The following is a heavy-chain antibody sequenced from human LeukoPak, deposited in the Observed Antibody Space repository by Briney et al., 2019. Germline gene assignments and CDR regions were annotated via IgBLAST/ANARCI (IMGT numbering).Heavy chain of an antibody. D-gene: IGHD1-26*01. CDR2: IYTSGST. J-gene: IGHJ4*02. CDR3: ASFKGATFDY. Sequence: SETLSLTCTVSGGSISSSSYYWGWVRQPPGKGLEWIGRIYTSGSTNYNPSLKSRVTMSVDTSKNQFSLKLSSVTAADTAVYYCASFKGATFDYWGQGTLVTASS. CDR1: GGSISSSSYY. V-gene: IGHV4-39*07.